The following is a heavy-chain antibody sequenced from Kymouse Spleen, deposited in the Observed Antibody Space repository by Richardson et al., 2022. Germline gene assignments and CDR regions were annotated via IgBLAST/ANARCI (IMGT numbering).Heavy chain of an antibody. D-gene: IGHD1-26*01,IGHD6-6*01. CDR1: GFTFSSYD. V-gene: IGHV3-13*01. J-gene: IGHJ6*02. CDR2: IGTAGDT. Sequence: EVQLVESGGGLVQPGGSLRLSCAASGFTFSSYDMHWVRQATGKGLEWVSAIGTAGDTYYPGSVKGRFTISRENAKNSLYLQMNSLRAGDTAVYYCARSGSSSDYYYYGMDVWGQGTTVTVSS. CDR3: ARSGSSSDYYYYGMDV.